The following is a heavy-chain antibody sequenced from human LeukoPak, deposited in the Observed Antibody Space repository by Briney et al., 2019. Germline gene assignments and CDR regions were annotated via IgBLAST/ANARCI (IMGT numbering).Heavy chain of an antibody. J-gene: IGHJ4*02. Sequence: PGGSLRLSCAASGFTVSSKYMIWVRQAPGKGLEWVSVIYSGGSTYYADSVKGRFTISRDNSKNTLYLQMNSLRAEDTAVYYCARESDFGEFALDYWGQGTLVTVSS. CDR3: ARESDFGEFALDY. CDR2: IYSGGST. CDR1: GFTVSSKY. V-gene: IGHV3-53*01. D-gene: IGHD3-10*01.